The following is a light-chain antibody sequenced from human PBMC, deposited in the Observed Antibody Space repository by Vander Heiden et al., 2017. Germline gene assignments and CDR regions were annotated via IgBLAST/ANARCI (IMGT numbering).Light chain of an antibody. CDR2: AAS. V-gene: IGKV1-9*01. J-gene: IGKJ4*01. CDR3: QQLNSYPLT. Sequence: DIQLTQSPSFLSASVGDRVTITGRASQGINSYLAWYQQKPGKAPKLLIYAASTLQSGVPSRFSGSGSGTEFTLTISSLQPEDFATYYCQQLNSYPLTFGGGTKVEIK. CDR1: QGINSY.